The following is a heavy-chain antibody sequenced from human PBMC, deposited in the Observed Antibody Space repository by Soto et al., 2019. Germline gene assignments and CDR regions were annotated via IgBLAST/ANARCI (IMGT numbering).Heavy chain of an antibody. V-gene: IGHV2-5*01. D-gene: IGHD5-12*01. J-gene: IGHJ4*02. Sequence: QITWKESGPTLVKPTQTLTLTGTFSGFSLSTSGVGVGWIRQPPVKALEWLALLYCNDDKRYSPSLKSRRTITKDAPKIQFVPTITNTDPVDTAAYYCARRDGYKGRAYWGQGTLVTVSS. CDR2: LYCNDDK. CDR3: ARRDGYKGRAY. CDR1: GFSLSTSGVG.